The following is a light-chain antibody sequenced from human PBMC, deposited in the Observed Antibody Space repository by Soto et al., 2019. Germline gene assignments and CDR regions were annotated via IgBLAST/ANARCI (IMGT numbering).Light chain of an antibody. CDR1: SSSIGSNA. J-gene: IGLJ1*01. Sequence: QSVLTQPPSASGTPGQRVTISCSGSSSSIGSNAVNRYQQLPGTAPKLLIYSDNHRPSGVPDRFSGSKSGTSASLAISGLQSEDEADYHCATWDDSLNAYVFGIGTKLTVL. CDR3: ATWDDSLNAYV. V-gene: IGLV1-44*01. CDR2: SDN.